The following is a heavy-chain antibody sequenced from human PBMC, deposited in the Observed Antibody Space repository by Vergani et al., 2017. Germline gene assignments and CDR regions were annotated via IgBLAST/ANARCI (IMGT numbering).Heavy chain of an antibody. Sequence: QVQLQQWGAGLLKPSETLSLTCAVYGGSFSGYYWNWIRQPPGKGLEWIGEINYSGGTNYNPSLKSRVTISVDTSKNQFSLKLSSVTAADTAVYYCARVVSSGRNYYYYYYMDVWGKGTTVTVSS. D-gene: IGHD3-22*01. CDR2: INYSGGT. V-gene: IGHV4-34*01. J-gene: IGHJ6*03. CDR3: ARVVSSGRNYYYYYYMDV. CDR1: GGSFSGYY.